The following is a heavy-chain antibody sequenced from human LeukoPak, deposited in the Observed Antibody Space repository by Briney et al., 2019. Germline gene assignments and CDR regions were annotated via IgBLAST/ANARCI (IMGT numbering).Heavy chain of an antibody. D-gene: IGHD6-19*01. J-gene: IGHJ4*02. Sequence: GSLRLSCAASGFTFSSNSMNWVRQAPGKGLEWVSYISSRSSTIYYADSVKGPFTISRDNATNSLYLQMNSLKAEDTGVYYCARGAGSGRNHFDYWGQGTLVTVSS. CDR1: GFTFSSNS. CDR3: ARGAGSGRNHFDY. CDR2: ISSRSSTI. V-gene: IGHV3-48*01.